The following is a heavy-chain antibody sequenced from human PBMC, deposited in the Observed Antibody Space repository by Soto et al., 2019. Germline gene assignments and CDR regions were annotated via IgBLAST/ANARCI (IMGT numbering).Heavy chain of an antibody. CDR3: ARHPTVTDAFDI. V-gene: IGHV5-51*01. CDR2: IYPGDSDT. Sequence: ESLTISFTGSGYSFTSYWIGLVRQMPGKGLEWMGIIYPGDSDTRYSPSFQGQVTISADKSISTAYLQWSSLKASDTAMYYCARHPTVTDAFDIWGQGTMVTV. D-gene: IGHD4-4*01. CDR1: GYSFTSYW. J-gene: IGHJ3*02.